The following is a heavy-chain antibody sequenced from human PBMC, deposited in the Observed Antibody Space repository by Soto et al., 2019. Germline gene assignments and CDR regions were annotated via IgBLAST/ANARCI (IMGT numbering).Heavy chain of an antibody. CDR1: GFTFTSYW. J-gene: IGHJ4*02. CDR3: TKGPDCSGGGCFYPGDY. Sequence: EVQLVQSGGDLVQPGGYLRLACATSGFTFTSYWMHWVRQAPGKGLVWVSRISTDGGSTDYADSVKGRFTISRDNANNTVYLQLSRLRVEDTAVYYCTKGPDCSGGGCFYPGDYCCQGTLVTVSS. CDR2: ISTDGGST. V-gene: IGHV3-74*01. D-gene: IGHD2-15*01.